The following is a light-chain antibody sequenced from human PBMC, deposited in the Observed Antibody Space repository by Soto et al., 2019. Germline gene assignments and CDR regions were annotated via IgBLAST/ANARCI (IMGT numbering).Light chain of an antibody. CDR3: RTWDSDVSAKV. CDR1: SSNIGSSY. J-gene: IGLJ2*01. V-gene: IGLV1-51*01. CDR2: VNS. Sequence: QSVLTQPPSVSAAPGQKVTISCSGSSSNIGSSYVSWYQQLPGRAPKLVMCVNSERPSGIPDRFTGSRSGSSATRGVTGQQTGNEADYYCRTWDSDVSAKVFVGGTKLTLL.